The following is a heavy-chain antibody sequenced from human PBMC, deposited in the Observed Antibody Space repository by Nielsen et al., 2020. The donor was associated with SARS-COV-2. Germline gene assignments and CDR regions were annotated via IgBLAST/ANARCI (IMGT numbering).Heavy chain of an antibody. CDR3: ARQALGRDGYINPDY. CDR2: IWPGDSDT. CDR1: GDRFTTYW. Sequence: GGSLRLSCKDSGDRFTTYWIGWVRQLPGKGLEWMGIIWPGDSDTRYSPSFQGHVTISADKSISTAYLQWSSLKASDTAMYYCARQALGRDGYINPDYWGQGTLVTVSS. V-gene: IGHV5-51*01. D-gene: IGHD5-24*01. J-gene: IGHJ4*02.